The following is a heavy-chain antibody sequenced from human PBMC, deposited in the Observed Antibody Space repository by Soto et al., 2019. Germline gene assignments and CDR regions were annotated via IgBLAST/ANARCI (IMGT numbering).Heavy chain of an antibody. CDR1: GFTFRTYA. D-gene: IGHD3-10*01. V-gene: IGHV3-23*01. Sequence: EVQLLESGGGLVQPGGSLRLSCAASGFTFRTYAMSWVRQAPGKGLEWVSSISGDDGGRTYYADALKGRFSISRDNSKNTLDLQMNSLRVEDTALYYCAPPASSSGSPCSMDVWGQGTTVPVSS. CDR3: APPASSSGSPCSMDV. J-gene: IGHJ6*02. CDR2: ISGDDGGRT.